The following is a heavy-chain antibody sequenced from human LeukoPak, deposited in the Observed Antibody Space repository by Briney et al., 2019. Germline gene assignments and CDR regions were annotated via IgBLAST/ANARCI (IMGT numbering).Heavy chain of an antibody. CDR1: GYTFTGYY. CDR2: INPNSGGT. Sequence: ASVKVSRKASGYTFTGYYMHWVRQAPGQGLEWMGWINPNSGGTNYAQKFQGRVTMTRDTSISTAYMEPSRLRSDDTAVYYCARVQAECSGGSCYYNYWGQGTLVTVSS. J-gene: IGHJ4*02. D-gene: IGHD2-15*01. CDR3: ARVQAECSGGSCYYNY. V-gene: IGHV1-2*02.